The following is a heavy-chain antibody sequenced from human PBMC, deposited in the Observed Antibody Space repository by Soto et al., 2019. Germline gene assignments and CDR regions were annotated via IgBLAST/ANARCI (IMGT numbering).Heavy chain of an antibody. CDR2: ISGSGGST. J-gene: IGHJ6*02. CDR3: AKDHDFWSGYQPYYYYGMDV. V-gene: IGHV3-23*01. D-gene: IGHD3-3*01. Sequence: GGSLRLSCAASGFTFSSYAMSWVRQAPGKGLEWVSAISGSGGSTYYADSVKGRFTISRDNSKNTLYLQMNSLRAEDTAVYYCAKDHDFWSGYQPYYYYGMDVWGQGTTVTVSS. CDR1: GFTFSSYA.